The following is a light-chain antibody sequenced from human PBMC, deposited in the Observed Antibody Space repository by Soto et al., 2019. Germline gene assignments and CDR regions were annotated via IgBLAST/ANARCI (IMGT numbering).Light chain of an antibody. CDR2: EGN. CDR3: CSYVYSNSCV. V-gene: IGLV2-23*01. Sequence: QSALTQPASVSGSPGQSITISCTGASSDVLSYDAVSWYQHQPGKAPKLIIYEGNKRPSGVSNRFSGPRSGNMASLTISGLQYEVEDDYNCCSYVYSNSCVFGGGTKLTVL. J-gene: IGLJ3*02. CDR1: SSDVLSYDA.